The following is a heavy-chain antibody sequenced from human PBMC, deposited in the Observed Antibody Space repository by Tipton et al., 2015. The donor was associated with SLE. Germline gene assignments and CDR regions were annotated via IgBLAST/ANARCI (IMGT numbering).Heavy chain of an antibody. D-gene: IGHD2-21*01. Sequence: LRLSCTVSGGSISSYYWSWIRQPPGKGLEWIGYIYYSGSTNYNPSLKSRVTISVDTSKNQFSLKLSSVTAADTAVYYCARALLEDSNGAVDICGHGTTVTVSS. V-gene: IGHV4-59*01. J-gene: IGHJ3*02. CDR1: GGSISSYY. CDR2: IYYSGST. CDR3: ARALLEDSNGAVDI.